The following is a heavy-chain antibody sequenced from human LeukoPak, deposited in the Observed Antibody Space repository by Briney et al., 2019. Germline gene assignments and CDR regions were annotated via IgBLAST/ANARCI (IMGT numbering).Heavy chain of an antibody. CDR1: GYTFTSYG. CDR2: ISAYNGNT. CDR3: TRVQSSGWYYGSYYYNGMDV. D-gene: IGHD6-19*01. J-gene: IGHJ6*02. Sequence: ASVKVSCKASGYTFTSYGISWVRQAPGQGLEWMGWISAYNGNTNYAQKLQGRVTMTTDTSTSTAYMELRSLRSDDTAVYYCTRVQSSGWYYGSYYYNGMDVWGQGTTVTVSS. V-gene: IGHV1-18*01.